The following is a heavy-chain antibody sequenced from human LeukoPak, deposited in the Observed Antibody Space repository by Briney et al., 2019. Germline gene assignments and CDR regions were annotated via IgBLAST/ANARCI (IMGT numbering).Heavy chain of an antibody. CDR2: ISAYNGNT. CDR3: AREDGDYGNAFDI. Sequence: GASVKVSCKASGYTFTSYGISWVRQAPGQGLEWMGWISAYNGNTNYAQKLQGRVTMTTDTSTSTAYTELRSLRSDDTAVYYCAREDGDYGNAFDIWGQGTMVTVSS. J-gene: IGHJ3*02. CDR1: GYTFTSYG. D-gene: IGHD4-17*01. V-gene: IGHV1-18*04.